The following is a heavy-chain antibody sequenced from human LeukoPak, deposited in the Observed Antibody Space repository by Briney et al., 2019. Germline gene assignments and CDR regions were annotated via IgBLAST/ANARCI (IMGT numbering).Heavy chain of an antibody. Sequence: SETLSLTCAVYGGSFSGYYWSWIRQPPGKGLEWIGEINHSGSTNYNPSLKSRVTISVDTSKNQFSLKLSSVTAADTAVYYCARESGYYYDSSGYPRPFDYWGQGTLVTVSS. V-gene: IGHV4-34*01. J-gene: IGHJ4*02. CDR2: INHSGST. CDR1: GGSFSGYY. D-gene: IGHD3-22*01. CDR3: ARESGYYYDSSGYPRPFDY.